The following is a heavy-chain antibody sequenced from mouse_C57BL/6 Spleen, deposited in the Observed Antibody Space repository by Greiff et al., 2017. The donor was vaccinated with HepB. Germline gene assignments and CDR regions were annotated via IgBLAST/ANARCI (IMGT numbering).Heavy chain of an antibody. J-gene: IGHJ2*01. CDR1: GFTFSNYW. Sequence: EVKVEESGGGLVQPGGSMKLSCVASGFTFSNYWMNWVRQSPEKGLEWVAQIRLKSDNYATHYAESVKGRFTISRDDSKSSVYLQMNNLRAEDTGIYYCTGGGQSDYWGQGTTLTVSS. V-gene: IGHV6-3*01. CDR2: IRLKSDNYAT. CDR3: TGGGQSDY.